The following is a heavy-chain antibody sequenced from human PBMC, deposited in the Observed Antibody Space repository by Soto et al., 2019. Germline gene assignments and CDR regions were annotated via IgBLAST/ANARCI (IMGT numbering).Heavy chain of an antibody. J-gene: IGHJ5*02. V-gene: IGHV4-30-2*01. CDR1: GGSLSSGGYS. CDR3: ARRTVHYYDSSGYTNWFDP. Sequence: QLQLQESGSGLVKPSQTLSLTCAVSGGSLSSGGYSWSWLRQPPGKGLEWIGYIYHSGRTYYNPALESRVTISVDRAKNQFSLKLSSVTAADTAVYYCARRTVHYYDSSGYTNWFDPWGQGTLVTVSS. D-gene: IGHD3-22*01. CDR2: IYHSGRT.